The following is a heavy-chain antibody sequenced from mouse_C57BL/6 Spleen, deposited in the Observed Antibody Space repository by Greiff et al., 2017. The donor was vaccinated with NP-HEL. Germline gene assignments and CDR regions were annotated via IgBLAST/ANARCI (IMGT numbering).Heavy chain of an antibody. CDR2: IWSGGST. J-gene: IGHJ4*01. CDR1: GFSLTSYG. D-gene: IGHD2-5*01. Sequence: VQRVESGPGLVQPSQSLSITCTVSGFSLTSYGVHWVRQSPGKGLEWLGVIWSGGSTDYNAAFISRLSISKDNSKSQVFFKMNSLQADDTAIYYCARTWAYYSNYEGGYYAMDYWGQGTSVTVSS. V-gene: IGHV2-2*01. CDR3: ARTWAYYSNYEGGYYAMDY.